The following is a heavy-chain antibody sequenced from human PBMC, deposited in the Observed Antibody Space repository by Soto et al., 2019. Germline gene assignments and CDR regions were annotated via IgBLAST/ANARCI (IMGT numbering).Heavy chain of an antibody. CDR1: GFTFSDYY. Sequence: EVQLVESGGGLVQPGGSLRLSCAASGFTFSDYYMDWVRQAPGKGLEWVGRVRNKANSHRTEYAASGKGRFTISRDDSKNSMSLQMNSLKSENTAVYYCARGHHAFDYWGQGTLVTVSS. J-gene: IGHJ4*02. CDR3: ARGHHAFDY. V-gene: IGHV3-72*01. CDR2: VRNKANSHRT.